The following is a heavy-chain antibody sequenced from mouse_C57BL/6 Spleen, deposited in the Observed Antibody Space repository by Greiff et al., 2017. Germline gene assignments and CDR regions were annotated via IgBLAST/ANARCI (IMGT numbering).Heavy chain of an antibody. CDR2: INPSTGGT. J-gene: IGHJ4*01. V-gene: IGHV1-42*01. Sequence: EVKLQQSGPELVKPGASVKISCKASGYSFTGYYMNWVKQSPEKSLEWIGEINPSTGGTTYNQKFKAKATLTVDKSSSTAYMQLKSLTSEDSAVYYCASGNYVYAMDYWGQGTSVTVSS. D-gene: IGHD2-1*01. CDR1: GYSFTGYY. CDR3: ASGNYVYAMDY.